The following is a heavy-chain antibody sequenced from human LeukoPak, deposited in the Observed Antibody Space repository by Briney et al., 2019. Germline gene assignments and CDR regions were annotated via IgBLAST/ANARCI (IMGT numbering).Heavy chain of an antibody. CDR1: GGSISSNIYY. J-gene: IGHJ4*02. CDR2: INHSGST. CDR3: ATTESDGDYYFDY. Sequence: PSETLSLTCTVSGGSISSNIYYWGWIRQPPGKGLEWIGEINHSGSTNYNPSLKSRVTISVDTSKNQFSLKLSSVTAADTAVYYCATTESDGDYYFDYWGQGTLVTVSS. D-gene: IGHD4-17*01. V-gene: IGHV4-39*07.